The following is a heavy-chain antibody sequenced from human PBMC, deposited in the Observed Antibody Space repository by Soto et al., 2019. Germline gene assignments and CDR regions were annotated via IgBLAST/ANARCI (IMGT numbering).Heavy chain of an antibody. D-gene: IGHD3-22*01. V-gene: IGHV3-23*01. CDR3: AKDIRGSGYWRGPLHYGMDV. J-gene: IGHJ6*02. CDR1: GFTFSSYA. CDR2: ISGSGGST. Sequence: GGSLRLSCAASGFTFSSYAMSWVRQAPGKGLEWVSAISGSGGSTYHAESVKGRFTISRDNSKNTLYLQMNSLRAEDTAVYYCAKDIRGSGYWRGPLHYGMDVWGQGTTVTVSS.